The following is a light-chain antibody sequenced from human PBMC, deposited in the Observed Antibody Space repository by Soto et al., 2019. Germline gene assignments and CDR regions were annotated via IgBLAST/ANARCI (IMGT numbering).Light chain of an antibody. J-gene: IGKJ1*01. Sequence: EIVLTQSPGTLSLSPGERATLSCRASQSVNSNYLAWYQQTPGQAPRLLIYGASSRATGIPDRFSGSGSGTDFTLTIIRLEPENFVVYYCQQYGNSPRSFGQGTKVEIK. V-gene: IGKV3-20*01. CDR1: QSVNSNY. CDR2: GAS. CDR3: QQYGNSPRS.